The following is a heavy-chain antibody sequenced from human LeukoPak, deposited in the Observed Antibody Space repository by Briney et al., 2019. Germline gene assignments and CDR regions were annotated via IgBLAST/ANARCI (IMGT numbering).Heavy chain of an antibody. Sequence: GESLKISCKGSGYSFTSYWIGWVRQLPGKGLEWMGIIYPGDSDTRYSPSFQGQVTISADKSISTAYLQWSGLKASDTAMYYCARLLGNYYDILTGYYLFDPRGQGTLVTVSS. CDR1: GYSFTSYW. D-gene: IGHD3-9*01. CDR3: ARLLGNYYDILTGYYLFDP. CDR2: IYPGDSDT. V-gene: IGHV5-51*01. J-gene: IGHJ5*02.